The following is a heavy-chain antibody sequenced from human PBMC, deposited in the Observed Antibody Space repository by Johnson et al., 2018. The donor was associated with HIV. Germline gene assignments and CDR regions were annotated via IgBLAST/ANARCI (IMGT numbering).Heavy chain of an antibody. CDR2: ISWDGGST. J-gene: IGHJ3*02. V-gene: IGHV3-43D*03. CDR3: AKDRKLRRGNGGWVENAFDI. D-gene: IGHD1-26*01. CDR1: GFTFDDYA. Sequence: VQLVESGGVVVQPGGSLRLSCAASGFTFDDYAMHWVRQAPGKGLEWVSLISWDGGSTYYAVSVMGRSSISRGNSNNSLYLQMNSLRAEDTALYYCAKDRKLRRGNGGWVENAFDIWGQGTMVTVSS.